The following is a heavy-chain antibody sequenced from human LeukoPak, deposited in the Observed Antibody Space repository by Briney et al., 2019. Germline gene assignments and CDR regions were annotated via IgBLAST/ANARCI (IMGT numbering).Heavy chain of an antibody. CDR1: GYTFTSYG. J-gene: IGHJ4*02. CDR3: ARDDDSSGYYPPDY. D-gene: IGHD3-22*01. V-gene: IGHV1-18*01. Sequence: ASVKVSCKASGYTFTSYGISWVRQAPGQGLEWMGWISAYNGNTNYAQKLQGRVTMTTDTSTSTAYMELRSLRSDDTAVYYCARDDDSSGYYPPDYWGQGTLVTVSS. CDR2: ISAYNGNT.